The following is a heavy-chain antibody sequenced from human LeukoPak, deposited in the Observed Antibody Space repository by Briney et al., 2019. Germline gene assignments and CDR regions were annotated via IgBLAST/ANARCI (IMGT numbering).Heavy chain of an antibody. Sequence: SVKVSCKASGGTFSSYAISWVRQAPGQGREWMGGIIPIFGTANYAQKFQGRVTITADESTSTAYMELSRLRSEDTAVYYCARWEGEYYDSSGYYVYWGQGTLVTVSS. CDR3: ARWEGEYYDSSGYYVY. V-gene: IGHV1-69*13. CDR2: IIPIFGTA. D-gene: IGHD3-22*01. J-gene: IGHJ4*02. CDR1: GGTFSSYA.